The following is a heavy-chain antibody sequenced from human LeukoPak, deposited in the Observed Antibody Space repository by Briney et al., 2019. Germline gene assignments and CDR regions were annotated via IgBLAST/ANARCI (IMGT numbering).Heavy chain of an antibody. CDR3: ASRYYDSSGYYYSEDY. Sequence: PGGSLRLSCAASGFTVSSNYMSWVRQAPGKGLEWVSVIYSGGSTYYADSVKGRCTISRDNSKNTLYLQMNSLRAEDTAVYYCASRYYDSSGYYYSEDYWGQGTLVTVSS. V-gene: IGHV3-53*01. J-gene: IGHJ4*02. CDR2: IYSGGST. D-gene: IGHD3-22*01. CDR1: GFTVSSNY.